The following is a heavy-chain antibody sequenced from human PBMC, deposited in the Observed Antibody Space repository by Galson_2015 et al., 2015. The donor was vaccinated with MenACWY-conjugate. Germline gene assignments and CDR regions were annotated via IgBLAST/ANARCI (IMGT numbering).Heavy chain of an antibody. CDR1: GDSISSHH. CDR3: ARLPTWGSSFGYFYY. J-gene: IGHJ4*02. CDR2: IRETGSL. D-gene: IGHD7-27*01. Sequence: SETLSLTCTVSGDSISSHHWSWFRQPPGKGLEWIAYIRETGSLKDNPSLKSRVTMSADKSNNQFSMRLISVTAADTAIYYCARLPTWGSSFGYFYYWGRGILVAVSS. V-gene: IGHV4-59*08.